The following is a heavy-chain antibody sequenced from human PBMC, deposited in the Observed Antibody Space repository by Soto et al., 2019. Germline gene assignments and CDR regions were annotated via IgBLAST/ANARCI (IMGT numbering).Heavy chain of an antibody. Sequence: GGSLRLSCAASGFTFSSYGIHWVRQAPGKGLEWVAVIWYDGSNKYYADSVKGRFTISRDNSKNTLYLQMNSLRAEDTAVYYCARDVVAYCGGDCYLAYWGQETLVTVSS. CDR1: GFTFSSYG. J-gene: IGHJ4*02. CDR2: IWYDGSNK. V-gene: IGHV3-33*01. CDR3: ARDVVAYCGGDCYLAY. D-gene: IGHD2-21*02.